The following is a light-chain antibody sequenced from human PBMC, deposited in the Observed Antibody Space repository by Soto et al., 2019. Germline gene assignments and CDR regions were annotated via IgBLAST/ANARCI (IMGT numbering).Light chain of an antibody. V-gene: IGKV3-20*01. CDR2: GAS. CDR3: QQYGGSPPYT. CDR1: QSVNNY. Sequence: EIVLTQSPATLSLSPGERATLSCRASQSVNNYLAWYQQKPGQAPRLLIYGASSRATGTPHRFSGSGSGTDFTLTISRLEPEDCGVFYCQQYGGSPPYTFSQGTRLEIK. J-gene: IGKJ2*01.